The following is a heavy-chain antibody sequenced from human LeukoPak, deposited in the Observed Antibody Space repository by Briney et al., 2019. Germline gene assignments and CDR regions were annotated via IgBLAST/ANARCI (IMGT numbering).Heavy chain of an antibody. CDR1: GFTFSNYW. V-gene: IGHV3-74*01. J-gene: IGHJ4*02. D-gene: IGHD5-12*01. CDR2: INSDGSST. Sequence: GGSLRLSCAASGFTFSNYWMHWVRQAPGKGLVWVSRINSDGSSTTSADSVKGRFTISRDNAKNTLYLQMNSLRAEDTAVYYCAKGGATGIDYWGQGTLVTVSS. CDR3: AKGGATGIDY.